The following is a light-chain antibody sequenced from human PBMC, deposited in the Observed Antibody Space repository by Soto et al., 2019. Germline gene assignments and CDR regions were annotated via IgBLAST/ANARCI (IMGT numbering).Light chain of an antibody. J-gene: IGKJ1*01. CDR3: QQYGRSPRT. V-gene: IGKV3-20*01. CDR2: GAS. Sequence: VLTQSPSTLYLSPRERPTISCRAIQSVYSSYLAWYQQKPGQAPRLLIYGASSRATGIPDRFSGSGSGTDFSLTICRLEPEDFAAYYCQQYGRSPRTFGPGTKVDI. CDR1: QSVYSSY.